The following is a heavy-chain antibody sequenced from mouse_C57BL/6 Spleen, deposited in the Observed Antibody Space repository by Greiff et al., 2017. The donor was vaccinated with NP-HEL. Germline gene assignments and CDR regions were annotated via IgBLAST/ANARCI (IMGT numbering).Heavy chain of an antibody. D-gene: IGHD2-1*01. V-gene: IGHV1-82*01. J-gene: IGHJ2*01. CDR1: GYAFSSSW. CDR2: IYPGDGDT. Sequence: QVQLQQSGPELVKPGASVKISCKASGYAFSSSWMNWVKQRPGKGLEWIGRIYPGDGDTNYNGKFKGKATLTADKSSSTAYMQLSSLTSEDSAVYFCARWEGNSNYYDYWGQGTTLTVSS. CDR3: ARWEGNSNYYDY.